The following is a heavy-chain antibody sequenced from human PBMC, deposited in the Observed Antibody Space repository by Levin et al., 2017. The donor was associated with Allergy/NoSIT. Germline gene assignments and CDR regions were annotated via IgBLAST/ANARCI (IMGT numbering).Heavy chain of an antibody. CDR1: GFTFDDYA. V-gene: IGHV3-9*01. D-gene: IGHD3-16*01. CDR3: AKDSHLIPRRGMDV. CDR2: ISWNSGSI. J-gene: IGHJ6*02. Sequence: SLKISCAASGFTFDDYAMHWVRQAPGKGLEWVSGISWNSGSIGYADSVKGRFTISRDNAKNSLYLQMNSLRAEDTALYYCAKDSHLIPRRGMDVWGQGTTVTVSS.